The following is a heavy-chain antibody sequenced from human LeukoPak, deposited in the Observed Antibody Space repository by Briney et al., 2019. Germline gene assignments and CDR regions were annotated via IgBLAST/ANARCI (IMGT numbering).Heavy chain of an antibody. CDR1: GFTVSSNY. CDR2: IYSGGST. V-gene: IGHV3-53*01. CDR3: AREWEGCSTTDCPFDY. D-gene: IGHD2-2*01. Sequence: GGSLRLSCAASGFTVSSNYMSWVRQAPGKGLEWVSVIYSGGSTYYADSVKGRFTISRDNAKNSLYLEMSSLRAEDTALYYCAREWEGCSTTDCPFDYWGQGTLVTVSS. J-gene: IGHJ4*02.